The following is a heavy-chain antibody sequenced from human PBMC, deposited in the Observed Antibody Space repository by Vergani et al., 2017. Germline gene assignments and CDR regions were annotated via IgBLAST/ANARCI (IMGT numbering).Heavy chain of an antibody. V-gene: IGHV1-18*01. Sequence: QVQLVQSGAEVKNPGASVKASCKASGYTFTSYGISWVRQAPGQGLEWMGWISAYNGNTNYAQKLQGRVTMTTDTSTSTAYMELRSLRSDGTAVYYCERERAYCGGEWRCGYFDLWGRGTLVTVSS. CDR2: ISAYNGNT. D-gene: IGHD2-21*01. CDR3: ERERAYCGGEWRCGYFDL. CDR1: GYTFTSYG. J-gene: IGHJ2*01.